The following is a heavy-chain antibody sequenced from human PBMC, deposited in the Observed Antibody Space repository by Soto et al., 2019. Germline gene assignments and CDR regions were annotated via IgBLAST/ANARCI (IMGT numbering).Heavy chain of an antibody. CDR2: ISAYNGNT. J-gene: IGHJ5*02. CDR1: GYTFTSYD. Sequence: GASVKVSCKASGYTFTSYDISWVRQAPGQGLEWMGWISAYNGNTNYAQKLQGRVTMTTDTSTSTAYMELRSLRSDDTAVYYCARDEGYCSSTSCQAQWFDPWGQGTLVTVSS. V-gene: IGHV1-18*01. CDR3: ARDEGYCSSTSCQAQWFDP. D-gene: IGHD2-2*01.